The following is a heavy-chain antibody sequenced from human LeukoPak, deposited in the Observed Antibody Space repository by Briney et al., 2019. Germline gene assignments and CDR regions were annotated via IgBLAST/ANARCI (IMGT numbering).Heavy chain of an antibody. V-gene: IGHV4-39*02. CDR2: IDYSGNT. D-gene: IGHD1-26*01. CDR3: ARDSGNFQVDY. J-gene: IGHJ4*02. CDR1: GGSISSGFY. Sequence: PSETLSLTCTVSGGSISSGFYWGWIRPAPGKGLEWIGSIDYSGNTYYIPSLKSRLTISADMSRNQYSLKLSSVTAADTGVYYCARDSGNFQVDYWGLGTLVTVSS.